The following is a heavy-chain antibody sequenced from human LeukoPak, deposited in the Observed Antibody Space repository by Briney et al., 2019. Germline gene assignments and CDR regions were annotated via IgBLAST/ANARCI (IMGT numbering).Heavy chain of an antibody. D-gene: IGHD5-12*01. J-gene: IGHJ4*02. Sequence: GGSLRLSCAATGFTFSSYWMSWVRQAPGKGLEWVANIKQDGSEKYYVDSVKGRFTISRDNAKNSLYLQMNSLRAEDTAVYYCARVEASGYDYGAFDYWGQGTLVTVSS. CDR2: IKQDGSEK. CDR3: ARVEASGYDYGAFDY. CDR1: GFTFSSYW. V-gene: IGHV3-7*01.